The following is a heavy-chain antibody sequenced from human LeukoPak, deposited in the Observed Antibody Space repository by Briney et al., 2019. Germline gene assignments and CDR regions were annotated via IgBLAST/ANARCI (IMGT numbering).Heavy chain of an antibody. CDR2: IRYDGINK. CDR1: RFTFSSYG. D-gene: IGHD1-26*01. CDR3: ARVSVGATPYYFDN. J-gene: IGHJ4*02. V-gene: IGHV3-30*02. Sequence: GGSLRLSCAASRFTFSSYGMHWVRQAPGKGLEWVAFIRYDGINKYYADSVKGRFTISRDNSKNTLYLQMNSLRAEDTAVYYCARVSVGATPYYFDNWGQGTLVTVSS.